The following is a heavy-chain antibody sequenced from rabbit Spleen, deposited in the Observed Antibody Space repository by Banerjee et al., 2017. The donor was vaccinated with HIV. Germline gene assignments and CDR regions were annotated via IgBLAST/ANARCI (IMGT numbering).Heavy chain of an antibody. CDR2: IDPVFGIT. Sequence: QEQLEESAGGLVQPGGSLKLSCKASGFTLSSFYMNWVRQAPGKGLEWIGYIDPVFGITYYANWVNGRFSISKTSSTTVTLQMTSLTAADTATYFCARDLAGVIGWNFNLWGQGTLVTVS. CDR3: ARDLAGVIGWNFNL. V-gene: IGHV1S45*01. CDR1: GFTLSSFYM. D-gene: IGHD4-1*01. J-gene: IGHJ4*01.